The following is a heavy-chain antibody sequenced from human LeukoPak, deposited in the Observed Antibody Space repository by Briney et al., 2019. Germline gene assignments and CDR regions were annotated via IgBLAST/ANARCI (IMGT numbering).Heavy chain of an antibody. CDR2: ISTSSTTI. J-gene: IGHJ4*01. D-gene: IGHD1-26*01. CDR1: GFTFSYYN. Sequence: PGGSLRLSCAASGFTFSYYNIHWVRQAPGKGLQWVSFISTSSTTIYYADTVKGRFTISRDNAKNSLYLQMNNLRDEDTAVYYCARDGGSYSFDYWGQGTLLTVSS. CDR3: ARDGGSYSFDY. V-gene: IGHV3-48*02.